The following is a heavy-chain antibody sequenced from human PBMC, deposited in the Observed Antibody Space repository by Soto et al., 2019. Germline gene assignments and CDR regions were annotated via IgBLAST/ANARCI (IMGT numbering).Heavy chain of an antibody. D-gene: IGHD1-1*01. J-gene: IGHJ6*03. V-gene: IGHV3-23*01. CDR1: GFTFGNYA. Sequence: EVQLLESGGTLVQPGGSLRLSCVASGFTFGNYAMSWVRQAPGMGLECVSVIDTTGGSTYYADSVKGRFTISSDNSKDTLFLQMNSLRADDTAVYHCAKTSWNAEKNYFHCMAVWGKGTTVTVSS. CDR3: AKTSWNAEKNYFHCMAV. CDR2: IDTTGGST.